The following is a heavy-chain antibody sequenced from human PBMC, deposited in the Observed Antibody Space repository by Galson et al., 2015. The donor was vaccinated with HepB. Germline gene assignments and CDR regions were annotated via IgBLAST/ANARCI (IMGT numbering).Heavy chain of an antibody. V-gene: IGHV5-51*01. Sequence: QSGAEVKKPGESLKISCKGSGYSFTSYWIGWVRQMPGKGLEWMGIIYPGDSDTRYSPSFQGQVTISADKSISTAYLQWSSLKASDTAMYYCARQGAAINYYYGMDVWGQGTTVTVSS. J-gene: IGHJ6*02. D-gene: IGHD2-2*02. CDR2: IYPGDSDT. CDR3: ARQGAAINYYYGMDV. CDR1: GYSFTSYW.